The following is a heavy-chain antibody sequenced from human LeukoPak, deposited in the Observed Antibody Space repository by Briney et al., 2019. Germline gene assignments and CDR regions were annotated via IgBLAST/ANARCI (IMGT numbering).Heavy chain of an antibody. J-gene: IGHJ3*02. CDR3: ARSPAEGGRRGGDAFDI. D-gene: IGHD3-16*01. Sequence: SETLSLTCTVSGGSISSYYWSWIRQPAGKGLEWIGRIYTSGSTNYNPSLKSRVTMSVDTSKNQFSLKLSSVTAADTAVYYWARSPAEGGRRGGDAFDIWGQGTMVTVSS. CDR1: GGSISSYY. CDR2: IYTSGST. V-gene: IGHV4-4*07.